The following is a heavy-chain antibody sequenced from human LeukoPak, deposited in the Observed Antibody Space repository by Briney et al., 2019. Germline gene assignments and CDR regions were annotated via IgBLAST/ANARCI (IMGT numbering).Heavy chain of an antibody. J-gene: IGHJ4*02. Sequence: ASVKVSCKASGYTFTSYGISWVRQPPGQGLEWMGWISAYNGNTNYAQKLQGRVTMTTDTSTSTAYMELRSLRSDDTAVYYCARDPMVRGVHADFDCWGQGTLVTVSS. D-gene: IGHD3-10*01. CDR1: GYTFTSYG. CDR3: ARDPMVRGVHADFDC. CDR2: ISAYNGNT. V-gene: IGHV1-18*01.